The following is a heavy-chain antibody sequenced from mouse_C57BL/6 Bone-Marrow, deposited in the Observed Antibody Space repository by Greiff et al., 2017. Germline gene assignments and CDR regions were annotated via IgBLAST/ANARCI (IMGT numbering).Heavy chain of an antibody. CDR1: GFTFSSYA. D-gene: IGHD2-5*01. Sequence: EVKLMESGGGLVKPGGSLKLSCAASGFTFSSYAMSWVRQTPEKRLEWVATISDGGSYTYYPDNVKGRFTISRDNAKNNLYLQMSHLKSEDTAMYYCARGHYSNLHVDYFDYWGQGTTLTVSS. CDR2: ISDGGSYT. CDR3: ARGHYSNLHVDYFDY. V-gene: IGHV5-4*03. J-gene: IGHJ2*01.